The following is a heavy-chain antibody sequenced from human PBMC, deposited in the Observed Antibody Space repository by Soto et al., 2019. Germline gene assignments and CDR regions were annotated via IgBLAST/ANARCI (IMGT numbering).Heavy chain of an antibody. CDR1: GFTFSSYW. J-gene: IGHJ6*02. V-gene: IGHV3-7*05. D-gene: IGHD6-6*01. CDR2: IKQDGSEK. Sequence: GGSLRLSCAASGFTFSSYWMSWVRQAPGKGLEWVANIKQDGSEKYYVDFVKGRFTISRDNAKNSLYLQMNSLRAEDTAVYYCARGPGEVGSSAWYYGMDVWGQGTTVTVSS. CDR3: ARGPGEVGSSAWYYGMDV.